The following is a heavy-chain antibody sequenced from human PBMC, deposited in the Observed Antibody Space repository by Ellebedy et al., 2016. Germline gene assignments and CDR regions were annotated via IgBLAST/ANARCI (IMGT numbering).Heavy chain of an antibody. CDR2: ISAYNGNT. CDR1: GYTFTSYG. Sequence: ASVKVSCTASGYTFTSYGISWVRQAPGQGLEWMGWISAYNGNTNYAQKLQGRVTMTTDTSTSTAYMELRSLRSDDTAVYYCARDIRDGVASSEGHYDVWGQGTLVTVSS. J-gene: IGHJ4*02. D-gene: IGHD3-3*01. CDR3: ARDIRDGVASSEGHYDV. V-gene: IGHV1-18*01.